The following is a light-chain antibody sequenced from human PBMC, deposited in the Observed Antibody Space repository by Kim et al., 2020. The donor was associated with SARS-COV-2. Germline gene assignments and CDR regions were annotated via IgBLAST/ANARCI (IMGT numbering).Light chain of an antibody. CDR3: NSRDNSGNHLTV. CDR2: GKD. CDR1: SLRSFY. J-gene: IGLJ2*01. V-gene: IGLV3-19*01. Sequence: VALGQTVRITCQGDSLRSFYASWYQQKPGQAPVLVIYGKDNRPSGIPDRFSGSSSGNTASLTITGAQAEDEADYYCNSRDNSGNHLTVFGGGTQLTVL.